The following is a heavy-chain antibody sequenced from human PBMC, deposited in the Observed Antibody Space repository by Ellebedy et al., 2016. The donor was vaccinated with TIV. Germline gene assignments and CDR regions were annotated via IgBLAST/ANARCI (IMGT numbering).Heavy chain of an antibody. CDR3: ARGDAPSGYFGLDV. J-gene: IGHJ6*02. CDR1: GVTLSSYS. CDR2: ININGRNT. D-gene: IGHD1-26*01. Sequence: GESLKISXAASGVTLSSYSIYWVRQAPGKGLECVSAININGRNTYYGNSVKGRFTISKDNSRNTVYLQMGSLREEDMAVYYCARGDAPSGYFGLDVWGQGTTVTVSS. V-gene: IGHV3-64*01.